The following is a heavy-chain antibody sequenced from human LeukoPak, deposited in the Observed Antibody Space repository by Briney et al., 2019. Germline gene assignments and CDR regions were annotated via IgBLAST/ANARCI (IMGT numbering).Heavy chain of an antibody. Sequence: ASVKVSCRASGYTFTGYYMHWVRQAPGQGLEWMGWINPNSGGTNYAQKFQGRVTMTRDTSISTAYMELSRLRSDGTAVYYCARDLVPMTTVTTDYWGQGTLVTVSS. V-gene: IGHV1-2*02. J-gene: IGHJ4*02. CDR1: GYTFTGYY. CDR2: INPNSGGT. D-gene: IGHD4-17*01. CDR3: ARDLVPMTTVTTDY.